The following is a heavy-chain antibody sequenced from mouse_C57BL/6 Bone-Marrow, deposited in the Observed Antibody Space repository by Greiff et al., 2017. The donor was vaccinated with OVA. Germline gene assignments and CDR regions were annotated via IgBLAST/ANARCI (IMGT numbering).Heavy chain of an antibody. D-gene: IGHD2-10*01. CDR3: ARSSYYGNLFDY. Sequence: VKLMESGAELVKPGASVKISCKASGYAFSSYWMNWVKQRPGKGLEWIGQIYPGDGDTNYNGKFKGKATLTADKSSSTAYMQLSSLTSEDSAVYFCARSSYYGNLFDYWGQGTTLTVSS. CDR1: GYAFSSYW. J-gene: IGHJ2*01. CDR2: IYPGDGDT. V-gene: IGHV1-80*01.